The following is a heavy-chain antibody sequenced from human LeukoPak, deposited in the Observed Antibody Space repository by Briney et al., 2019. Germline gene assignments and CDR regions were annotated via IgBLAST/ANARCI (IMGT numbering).Heavy chain of an antibody. J-gene: IGHJ4*02. CDR3: ARDPNAYYYDGSGYYPFDY. CDR1: GYTFTSYG. D-gene: IGHD3-22*01. V-gene: IGHV1-18*01. Sequence: ASVKVSCKASGYTFTSYGISWVRQAPGQGLEWMGWISVYNGNTNYAQKLQGRVTMTTDTSTRTAYMELRSLRSDDTAVYYCARDPNAYYYDGSGYYPFDYWGQGTLVTVSS. CDR2: ISVYNGNT.